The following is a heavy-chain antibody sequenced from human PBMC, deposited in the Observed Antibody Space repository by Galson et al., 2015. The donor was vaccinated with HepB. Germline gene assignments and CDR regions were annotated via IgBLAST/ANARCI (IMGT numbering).Heavy chain of an antibody. CDR3: ARLRFLEWSKSNWFDP. CDR2: IYPGDSDT. Sequence: QSGAEVKKPGESLKISCKGSGYSFTSYWIGWVRQMPGKGLEWMGIIYPGDSDTRFSPSFQGQVTISADKSISTAYLQWSSLKASDTAMYYCARLRFLEWSKSNWFDPWGQGTLVTVSS. V-gene: IGHV5-51*03. CDR1: GYSFTSYW. D-gene: IGHD3-3*01. J-gene: IGHJ5*02.